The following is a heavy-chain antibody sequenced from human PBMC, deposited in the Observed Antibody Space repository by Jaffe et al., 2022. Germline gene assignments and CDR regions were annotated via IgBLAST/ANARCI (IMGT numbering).Heavy chain of an antibody. CDR1: GGSISSGSYY. D-gene: IGHD2-2*01. V-gene: IGHV4-61*02. CDR2: IYTSGST. CDR3: ARENVVPDYYYYYYYYMDV. J-gene: IGHJ6*03. Sequence: QVQLQESGPGLVKPSQTLSLTCTVSGGSISSGSYYWSWIRQPAGKGLEWIGRIYTSGSTNYNPSLKSRVTISVDTSKNQFSLKLSSVTAADTAVYYCARENVVPDYYYYYYYYMDVWGKGTTVTVSS.